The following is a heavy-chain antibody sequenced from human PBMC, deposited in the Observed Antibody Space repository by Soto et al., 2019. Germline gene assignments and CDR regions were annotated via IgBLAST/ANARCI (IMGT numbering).Heavy chain of an antibody. Sequence: SETLSLTCTVSGGSISSSSYYWGWIRQPPGKGLEWIGSIYYSGSTYYNPSLKSRVTISVDTSKNQFSLKLSSVTAADTAVYYCARLRYYDFWSGYYLDYYYYYGMDVWGQGTTVTVSS. CDR3: ARLRYYDFWSGYYLDYYYYYGMDV. CDR1: GGSISSSSYY. J-gene: IGHJ6*02. CDR2: IYYSGST. V-gene: IGHV4-39*01. D-gene: IGHD3-3*01.